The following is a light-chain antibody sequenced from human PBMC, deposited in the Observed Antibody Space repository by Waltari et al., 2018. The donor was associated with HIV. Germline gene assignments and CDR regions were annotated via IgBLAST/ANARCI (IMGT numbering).Light chain of an antibody. CDR1: SRSDIGYSS. CDR3: NVWDGSIHPV. J-gene: IGLJ6*01. V-gene: IGLV2-8*01. Sequence: SVLTQPPSASATRRPGVTSSSSASRSDIGYSSVSWYQQLPGKAPKLIISNNNKRPSGIPDRFFGTNSGNTATLTVAGVEVDDEADYYCNVWDGSIHPVFGSGTTVTVL. CDR2: NNN.